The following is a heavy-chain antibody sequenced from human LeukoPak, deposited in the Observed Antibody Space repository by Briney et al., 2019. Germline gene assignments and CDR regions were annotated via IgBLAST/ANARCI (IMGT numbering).Heavy chain of an antibody. D-gene: IGHD5-24*01. V-gene: IGHV3-30*04. CDR1: GFTFSNYA. CDR3: AREVSRDGYMEGFDY. Sequence: SLRLSCAASGFTFSNYAMHWVRQAPGKGLEWVAAISDDGSNKKYADSVKGRFTISRDNSQNTLYLQMNSLRAEDTAVYYCAREVSRDGYMEGFDYWGQGTLVTVSS. J-gene: IGHJ4*02. CDR2: ISDDGSNK.